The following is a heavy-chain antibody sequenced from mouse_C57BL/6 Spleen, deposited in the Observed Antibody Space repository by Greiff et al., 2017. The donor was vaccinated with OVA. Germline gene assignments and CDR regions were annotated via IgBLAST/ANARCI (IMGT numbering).Heavy chain of an antibody. V-gene: IGHV1-26*01. CDR1: GYTFTDYY. CDR3: ARGGDGYYLAWFAY. CDR2: INPNNGGT. Sequence: EVQLQQSGPELVKPGASVKISCKASGYTFTDYYMNWVKQSHGKSLEWIGDINPNNGGTSYNQKFKGKATLTVDKSSSTAYMELRSLTSEDSAVYYCARGGDGYYLAWFAYWGQGTLVTVSA. D-gene: IGHD2-3*01. J-gene: IGHJ3*01.